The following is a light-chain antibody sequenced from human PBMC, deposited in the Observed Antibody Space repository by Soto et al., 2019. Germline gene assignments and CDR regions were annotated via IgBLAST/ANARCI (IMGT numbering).Light chain of an antibody. Sequence: QPVLTQSSSASASLGSSVKLTCTLSSGHSSYIIAWHQQQPGKAPRYLMKLEGSGSYNKGSGVPDRFSGSSSEADRYPTISLLDFEDEAAYDCETGNINARVFGEEAKLTVL. CDR3: ETGNINARV. CDR1: SGHSSYI. J-gene: IGLJ3*02. V-gene: IGLV4-60*02. CDR2: LEGSGSY.